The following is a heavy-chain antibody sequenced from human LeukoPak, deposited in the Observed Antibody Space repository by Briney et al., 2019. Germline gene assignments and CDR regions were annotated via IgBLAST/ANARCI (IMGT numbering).Heavy chain of an antibody. D-gene: IGHD3-3*01. V-gene: IGHV1-69*04. CDR2: IIPILGIA. Sequence: SVKVSCKASGGTFSSYAISWVRQAPGQGLEWMGRIIPILGIANYAQKFQGRVTITADKSTSTAYMELRSLRSDDTAVYYCAREGLRFLEWLDAFDIWGQGTMVTVSS. CDR1: GGTFSSYA. J-gene: IGHJ3*02. CDR3: AREGLRFLEWLDAFDI.